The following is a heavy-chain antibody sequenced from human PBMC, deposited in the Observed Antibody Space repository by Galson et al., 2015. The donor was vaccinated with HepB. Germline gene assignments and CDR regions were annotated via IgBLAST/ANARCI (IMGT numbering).Heavy chain of an antibody. CDR1: GYTFTSYY. J-gene: IGHJ4*02. CDR2: INPSGGST. CDR3: ARDPVYDSSGYYYFDY. Sequence: SVKVSCKASGYTFTSYYMHWVRQAPGQGLEWMGIINPSGGSTSYAQKFQGRVTMTRDTSTSTVYMELSSLRSEDTAVYYCARDPVYDSSGYYYFDYWGQGTLVTVSS. V-gene: IGHV1-46*01. D-gene: IGHD3-22*01.